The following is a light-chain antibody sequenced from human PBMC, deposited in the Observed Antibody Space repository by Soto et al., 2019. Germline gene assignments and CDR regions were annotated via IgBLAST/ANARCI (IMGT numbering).Light chain of an antibody. J-gene: IGLJ2*01. V-gene: IGLV1-47*01. CDR3: AAWDDSLSGVV. CDR1: SSNIGRNY. CDR2: RNS. Sequence: QSVLTQPPSASGSPGQRFTISCSGRSSNIGRNYVYWYQQLPGTVPQLLIYRNSERPSGVPDRFSGSKSGTSASLAISGLRSEDEADYYWAAWDDSLSGVVFGGGTKLTVL.